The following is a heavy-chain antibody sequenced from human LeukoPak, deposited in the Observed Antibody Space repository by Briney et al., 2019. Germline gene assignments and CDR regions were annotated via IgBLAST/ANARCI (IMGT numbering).Heavy chain of an antibody. D-gene: IGHD6-6*01. V-gene: IGHV1-46*01. CDR2: INPSGGST. Sequence: GASVTVSCKASGYTFTSYYMHWVRQAPGQGLEWMGLINPSGGSTSYAQKFQGRVTMTRDMSTSTVYMELSSLRSEDTAVYYCARDRGEYSSLYYYYYMDVWGKGTTVTVSS. J-gene: IGHJ6*03. CDR3: ARDRGEYSSLYYYYYMDV. CDR1: GYTFTSYY.